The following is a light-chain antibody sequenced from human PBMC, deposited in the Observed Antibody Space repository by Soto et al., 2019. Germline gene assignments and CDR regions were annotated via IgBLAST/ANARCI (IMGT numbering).Light chain of an antibody. J-gene: IGKJ5*01. CDR2: GAS. Sequence: EIVMTQSPATLSVSPGERATLSCSASQSVSSNLAWYQQKPGQAPRLLIYGASIRATGIPARFSGSGSGTEFTLTISSLQSEDFAVYYCQQYNNWPITFGQGTRLEIK. V-gene: IGKV3D-15*01. CDR3: QQYNNWPIT. CDR1: QSVSSN.